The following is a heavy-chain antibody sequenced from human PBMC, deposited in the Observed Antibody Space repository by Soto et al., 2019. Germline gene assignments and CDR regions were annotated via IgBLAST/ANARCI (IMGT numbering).Heavy chain of an antibody. V-gene: IGHV3-48*02. J-gene: IGHJ6*02. CDR1: GFTFSSYS. Sequence: EVQLVESGGGLVQPGGSLRLSCAASGFTFSSYSMNWVRQAPGKGLEWVSYISSSSSTIYYADSVKGRFTISRDNAQNSLYLQMNGLRDEDTAVYYCARETDQATVYYYYGMDVWGQGTTVTVSS. CDR3: ARETDQATVYYYYGMDV. CDR2: ISSSSSTI.